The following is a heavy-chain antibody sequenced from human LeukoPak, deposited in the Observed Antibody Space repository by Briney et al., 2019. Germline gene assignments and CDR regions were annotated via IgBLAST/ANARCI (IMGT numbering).Heavy chain of an antibody. J-gene: IGHJ1*01. CDR1: GGSISTNY. Sequence: SETLSLTCTVSGGSISTNYWNWIRQPAGKGLEWIGRIYVTGITYYNPSLKSRLTMSVDASRNQFFLNLSSVTAADTAVYYCARGGPDLAREYFQYWGQGTLVTVS. CDR3: ARGGPDLAREYFQY. CDR2: IYVTGIT. D-gene: IGHD5-12*01. V-gene: IGHV4-4*07.